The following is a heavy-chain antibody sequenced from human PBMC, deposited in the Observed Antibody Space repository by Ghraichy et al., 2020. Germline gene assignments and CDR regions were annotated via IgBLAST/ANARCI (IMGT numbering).Heavy chain of an antibody. V-gene: IGHV4-59*01. Sequence: SETLSLTCTVSGGSISSYCWSWIRQPPGKGLEWIGYIYYSGSTNYNPSLKSRVTISVDTSKNQFSLKLSSVTAADTAVYYCARDGGGNLDQPLDYWGQGTLVTVSS. J-gene: IGHJ4*02. CDR3: ARDGGGNLDQPLDY. CDR1: GGSISSYC. D-gene: IGHD4-23*01. CDR2: IYYSGST.